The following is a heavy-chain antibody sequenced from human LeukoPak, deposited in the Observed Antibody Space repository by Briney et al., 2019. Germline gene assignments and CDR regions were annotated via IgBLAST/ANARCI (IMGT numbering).Heavy chain of an antibody. CDR1: GFTFTSYA. D-gene: IGHD6-19*01. J-gene: IGHJ4*02. CDR2: IRCDGGST. CDR3: AKDLKSNHMAVAGTVFVY. V-gene: IGHV3-23*01. Sequence: PGGSLRLSCAASGFTFTSYAMHWVRQAPGKGLEWVAAIRCDGGSTYYADSVKGRFTISRDNSKNTLYLQMNSLRAEDTAVYYCAKDLKSNHMAVAGTVFVYWGQGALVTVSS.